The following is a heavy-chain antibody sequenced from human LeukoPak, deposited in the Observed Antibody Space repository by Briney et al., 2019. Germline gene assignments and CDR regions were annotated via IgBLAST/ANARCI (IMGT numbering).Heavy chain of an antibody. D-gene: IGHD5-18*01. CDR1: GGSISSYY. V-gene: IGHV4-4*07. CDR3: ARGHSYGSYYYYGMDV. Sequence: SETLSLTCTVPGGSISSYYWSWIRQPAGKGLEWIGRIYTSGSTNYNPSLKSRVTMSVDTSKNQFSLKLSSVTAADTAVYYCARGHSYGSYYYYGMDVWGQGTTVTVSS. CDR2: IYTSGST. J-gene: IGHJ6*02.